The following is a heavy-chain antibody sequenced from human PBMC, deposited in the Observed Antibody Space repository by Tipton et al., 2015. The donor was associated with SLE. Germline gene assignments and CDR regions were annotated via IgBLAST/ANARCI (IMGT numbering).Heavy chain of an antibody. CDR1: GFTFSSYE. J-gene: IGHJ5*02. CDR2: ISSSGSTI. CDR3: ARGWQLGATPHLFGP. Sequence: SLRLSCAASGFTFSSYEMNWVRQAPGKGLEWVSYISSSGSTIYYADSVKGRFTISRDNAKNSLYLQMNSLRAEDTAVYYCARGWQLGATPHLFGPWGQGTLVTVSS. D-gene: IGHD6-6*01. V-gene: IGHV3-48*03.